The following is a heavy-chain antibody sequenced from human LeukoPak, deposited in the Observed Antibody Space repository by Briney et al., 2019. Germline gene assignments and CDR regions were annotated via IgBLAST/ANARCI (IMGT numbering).Heavy chain of an antibody. D-gene: IGHD6-13*01. CDR3: ARVQQLVPDY. CDR2: ISAYNGNK. V-gene: IGHV1-18*01. J-gene: IGHJ4*02. Sequence: ASVKVSCKASGYTFTSCGMSWVRQARGQGLEWMGWISAYNGNKNYAQKLQGRVTMTTDTSTSTAYMELRSLRSDDTAVYYCARVQQLVPDYWGQGTLVTVSS. CDR1: GYTFTSCG.